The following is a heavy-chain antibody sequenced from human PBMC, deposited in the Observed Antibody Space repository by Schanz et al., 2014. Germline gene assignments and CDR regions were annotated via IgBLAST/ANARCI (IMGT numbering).Heavy chain of an antibody. Sequence: QVQLVQSGAEVMKPGSSVKVSCKASGGTFSSYTINWVRQAPGQGLEWMGRIIPILGITNVAQTFQDRVTITADKSTSTAYMELSSLRAEDTAVYYCAKSLESCPGGRCSRGYFDYWGQGTLVTVSS. J-gene: IGHJ4*02. D-gene: IGHD2-8*02. CDR3: AKSLESCPGGRCSRGYFDY. V-gene: IGHV1-69*02. CDR1: GGTFSSYT. CDR2: IIPILGIT.